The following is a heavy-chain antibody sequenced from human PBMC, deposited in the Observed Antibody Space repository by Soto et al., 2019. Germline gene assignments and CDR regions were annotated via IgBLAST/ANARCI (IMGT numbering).Heavy chain of an antibody. CDR2: ICHSGST. CDR3: ARSHKYYYGSGSSVYFDY. CDR1: GGSISSSNW. D-gene: IGHD3-10*01. Sequence: SETLSLTCAVSGGSISSSNWWSWGRQPPGKGLEWIGEICHSGSTTDNPSLKSRVTISVDKSQNQGSLQLSCATAADSAVEYCARSHKYYYGSGSSVYFDYWGQGTLVTVSS. J-gene: IGHJ4*02. V-gene: IGHV4-4*02.